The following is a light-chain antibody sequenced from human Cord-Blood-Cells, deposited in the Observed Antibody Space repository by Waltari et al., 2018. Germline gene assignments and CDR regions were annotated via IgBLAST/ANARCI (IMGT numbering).Light chain of an antibody. CDR3: QQYGSSIT. CDR1: QSVSSSY. V-gene: IGKV3-20*01. CDR2: GAS. J-gene: IGKJ3*01. Sequence: EIVLTQSPGTLSLSPGERATLSCRASQSVSSSYLAWYQQKPGQAPRLLIYGASSRATGIPDRFSCSGSGTDFTLTISRLEPEDFAVYYCQQYGSSITFGPGTKVDIK.